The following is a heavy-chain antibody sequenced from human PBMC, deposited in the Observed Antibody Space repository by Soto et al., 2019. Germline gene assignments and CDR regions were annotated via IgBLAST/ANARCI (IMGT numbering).Heavy chain of an antibody. V-gene: IGHV3-74*01. Sequence: GGSLRLSCAASGFTFSSYWMHWVRQAPGKGLVWVSRINSDGSSTSYADSVKGRFTISRDNAKNTLYLQMNSLRAEDTAVYYCARDPSTYCSSTSCPGSLGAFDIWGQGTMVTVSS. CDR1: GFTFSSYW. D-gene: IGHD2-2*01. CDR3: ARDPSTYCSSTSCPGSLGAFDI. CDR2: INSDGSST. J-gene: IGHJ3*02.